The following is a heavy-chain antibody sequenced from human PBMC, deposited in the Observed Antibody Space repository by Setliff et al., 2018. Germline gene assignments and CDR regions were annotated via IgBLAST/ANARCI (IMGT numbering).Heavy chain of an antibody. D-gene: IGHD3-22*01. CDR3: AREGLGTKIAIDP. CDR1: GGSISSGDYY. Sequence: SETLSLTCTVSGGSISSGDYYWSWIRQPPGKGLEWIGYIYYSGSTYYNPSLKSRVTISVDTSKNQFSLKLSSVTAADTAVYYWAREGLGTKIAIDPWGQGTLVTVSS. V-gene: IGHV4-30-4*08. CDR2: IYYSGST. J-gene: IGHJ5*02.